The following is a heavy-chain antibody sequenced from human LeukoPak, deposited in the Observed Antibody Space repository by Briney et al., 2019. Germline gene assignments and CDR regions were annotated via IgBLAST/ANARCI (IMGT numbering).Heavy chain of an antibody. Sequence: SETLSLTCTVSGGSIHSYWSWTRQPAGKGLEWIGRISGSGTITYNPALQSRLTIPIDTSKNQFSLKLSSVTAADTAVYYCARSVEGYCSGGSCYSYYYYMDVWGKGTTVTVSS. CDR3: ARSVEGYCSGGSCYSYYYYMDV. CDR1: GGSIHSY. D-gene: IGHD2-15*01. J-gene: IGHJ6*03. V-gene: IGHV4-4*07. CDR2: ISGSGTI.